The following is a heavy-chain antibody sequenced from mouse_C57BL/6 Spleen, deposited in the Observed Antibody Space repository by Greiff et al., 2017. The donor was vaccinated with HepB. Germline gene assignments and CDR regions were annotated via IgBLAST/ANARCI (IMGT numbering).Heavy chain of an antibody. CDR2: IYPGSGNT. J-gene: IGHJ1*03. CDR1: GYTFTDYY. Sequence: QVQLQQSGAELVRPGASVKLSCKASGYTFTDYYINWVKQRPGQGLEWIARIYPGSGNTYYNEKFKGKATLTAEKSSSTAYMQLSSLTSEDSAVYFCARRGTGGYFDVWGTGTTVTVSS. D-gene: IGHD3-3*01. V-gene: IGHV1-76*01. CDR3: ARRGTGGYFDV.